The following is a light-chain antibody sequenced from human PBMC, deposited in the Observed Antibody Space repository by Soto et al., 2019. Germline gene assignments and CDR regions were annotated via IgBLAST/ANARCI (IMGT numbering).Light chain of an antibody. J-gene: IGKJ2*01. V-gene: IGKV3-11*01. CDR3: QKRGT. CDR2: DVS. Sequence: EIVLTQSPATLSLSPGERATLSCRASQTVSSYLAWYQQRPGQAPRLLIYDVSNRATGIPARFSGSGSGTDFTLTISSLEPEDFAVYYCQKRGTFGKGTKLEIK. CDR1: QTVSSY.